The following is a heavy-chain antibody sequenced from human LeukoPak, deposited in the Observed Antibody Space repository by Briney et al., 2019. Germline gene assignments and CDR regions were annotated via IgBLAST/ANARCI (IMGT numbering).Heavy chain of an antibody. Sequence: GSLRLSCAASGFTFSSYSMNWVRQAPGKGVAWVSSISSSSSYIYCADSVKGRFTISRDNAKNSLYLKMNSLRAEDTAVYYCARGNSSSSYYFDYWGQGTLVTVSS. J-gene: IGHJ4*02. CDR1: GFTFSSYS. CDR2: ISSSSSYI. CDR3: ARGNSSSSYYFDY. V-gene: IGHV3-21*01. D-gene: IGHD6-6*01.